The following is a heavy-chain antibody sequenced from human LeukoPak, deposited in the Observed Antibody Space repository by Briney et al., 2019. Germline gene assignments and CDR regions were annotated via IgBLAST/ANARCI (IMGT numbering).Heavy chain of an antibody. Sequence: SETLSLTCAVYGGSFSGYYWSWIRQPPGKGLEWIGEINHSGSTNYNPSLKSRVTISVDTSKNQFSLKLSSVTAADTAVYYCARGLTGLLVVVAANNWFDPWGQGTLVTVSS. CDR2: INHSGST. CDR1: GGSFSGYY. V-gene: IGHV4-34*01. CDR3: ARGLTGLLVVVAANNWFDP. D-gene: IGHD2-15*01. J-gene: IGHJ5*02.